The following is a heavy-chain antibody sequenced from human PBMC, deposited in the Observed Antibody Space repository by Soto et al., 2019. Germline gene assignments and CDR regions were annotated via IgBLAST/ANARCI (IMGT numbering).Heavy chain of an antibody. CDR2: INPSGGST. CDR3: ARAREWELLANWFDP. Sequence: GASVKVSFKASGYTFTSYYMHWVRQAPGQGLEWMGIINPSGGSTSYAQKFQGRVTMTRDTSTSTAYMELSSLRSEDTAVYYCARAREWELLANWFDPWGQGTLVTVSS. J-gene: IGHJ5*02. D-gene: IGHD1-26*01. CDR1: GYTFTSYY. V-gene: IGHV1-46*01.